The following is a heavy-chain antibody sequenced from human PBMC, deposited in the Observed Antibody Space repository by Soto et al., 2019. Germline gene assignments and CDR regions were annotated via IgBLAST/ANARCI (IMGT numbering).Heavy chain of an antibody. D-gene: IGHD5-12*01. CDR3: ARGRGYSGYESTYYFDN. V-gene: IGHV4-59*01. Sequence: QVQLQESGPGLVKPSETLSLTCSVSGASIRSYIWSWIRQPPGEGLEWIGIVFSGGTTKYNPSLKSRVTISIDTSRNQFSLKLSSVTAADTALYYCARGRGYSGYESTYYFDNWGQGTLVTVSS. CDR1: GASIRSYI. CDR2: VFSGGTT. J-gene: IGHJ4*02.